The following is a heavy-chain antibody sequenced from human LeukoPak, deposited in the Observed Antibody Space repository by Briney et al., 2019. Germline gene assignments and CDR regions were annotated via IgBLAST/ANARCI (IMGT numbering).Heavy chain of an antibody. CDR2: IKQDGSEK. CDR3: ARRGWFGELFPANY. V-gene: IGHV3-7*01. Sequence: GGSLRLSCAASGFTFSDFWMTWARQAPGKGLEWVANIKQDGSEKYYVDSVRGRFTISRDNAKNSLYLQMNSLRAEDTAVYYCARRGWFGELFPANYWGQGTLVTVSS. CDR1: GFTFSDFW. J-gene: IGHJ4*02. D-gene: IGHD3-10*01.